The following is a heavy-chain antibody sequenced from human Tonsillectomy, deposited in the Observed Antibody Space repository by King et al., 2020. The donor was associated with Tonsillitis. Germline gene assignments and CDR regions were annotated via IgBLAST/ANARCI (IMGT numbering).Heavy chain of an antibody. Sequence: EVQLVESGGGLVQPGGSLRVSCAASGFTFSSYWMHWVRQAPGKGLVWVSRINSDGSSISYADYVRGRFTISRDNAKDTLYMQMNSLRAEDTAVYYCVRGYSNYPNDAFDIWGQGTMVTVSS. CDR2: INSDGSSI. CDR1: GFTFSSYW. CDR3: VRGYSNYPNDAFDI. V-gene: IGHV3-74*02. J-gene: IGHJ3*02. D-gene: IGHD4-11*01.